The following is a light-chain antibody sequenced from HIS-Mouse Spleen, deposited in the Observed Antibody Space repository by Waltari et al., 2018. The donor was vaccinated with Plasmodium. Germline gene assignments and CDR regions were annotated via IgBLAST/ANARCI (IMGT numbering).Light chain of an antibody. CDR2: EDS. CDR3: YSTDSSGNHRGV. V-gene: IGLV3-10*01. J-gene: IGLJ3*02. CDR1: ALPKKY. Sequence: SYELTQPPSVSVSPGQTARITCSGDALPKKYAYWYQQKSGQAPVLVIYEDSKRPTGSPEDFSGSRSGTMATLTISGAEVEDEADYYCYSTDSSGNHRGVFGGGTKLTVL.